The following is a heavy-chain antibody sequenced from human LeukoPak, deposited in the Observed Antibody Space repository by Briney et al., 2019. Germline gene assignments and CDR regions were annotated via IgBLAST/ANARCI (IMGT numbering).Heavy chain of an antibody. CDR3: ARDQVVEVTGPYYYYYYMDV. Sequence: GGSLRLSCAASGFTFSSYWMSWVRQAPGKGLEWVANIKQDGSEKYYVDSVKGRFTISRDNAKNSLYLQMNSLRAEDTSVYYCARDQVVEVTGPYYYYYYMDVWGKGTTVTISS. J-gene: IGHJ6*03. CDR1: GFTFSSYW. V-gene: IGHV3-7*01. D-gene: IGHD3-22*01. CDR2: IKQDGSEK.